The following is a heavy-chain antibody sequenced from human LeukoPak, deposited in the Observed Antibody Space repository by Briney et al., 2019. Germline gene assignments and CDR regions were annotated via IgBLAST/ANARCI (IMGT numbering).Heavy chain of an antibody. Sequence: ASVKVSCKVSGYTLTELSMHWVRQAPGKGLEWMGGFDPEDGETIYAQKFRGRVTMTEDTSTDTAYMELSSLRSEDTAVYYCATPVLSSGYLTFDYWGQGTLVTVSS. CDR3: ATPVLSSGYLTFDY. CDR1: GYTLTELS. J-gene: IGHJ4*02. D-gene: IGHD3-22*01. CDR2: FDPEDGET. V-gene: IGHV1-24*01.